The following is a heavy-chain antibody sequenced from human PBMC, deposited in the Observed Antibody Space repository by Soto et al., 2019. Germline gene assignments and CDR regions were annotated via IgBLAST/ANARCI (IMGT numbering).Heavy chain of an antibody. D-gene: IGHD5-12*01. CDR1: GFTFSSYW. J-gene: IGHJ6*03. V-gene: IGHV3-7*01. CDR3: AGVGSGYDYYYYYYMDV. CDR2: IKQDGSEK. Sequence: EVQLVESGGGLVQPGGSLRLSCAASGFTFSSYWMSWVRQAPGKGLEWVANIKQDGSEKYYVDSVKGRFTISRDNAKNSLYLQMNSLRAEDTAVYYCAGVGSGYDYYYYYYMDVWGKGTTVTVSS.